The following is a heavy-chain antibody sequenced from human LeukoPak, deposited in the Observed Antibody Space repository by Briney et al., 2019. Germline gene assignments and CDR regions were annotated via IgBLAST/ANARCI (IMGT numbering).Heavy chain of an antibody. D-gene: IGHD3/OR15-3a*01. J-gene: IGHJ4*02. CDR1: GFTFSSYG. Sequence: PGGSLRLSCSASGFTFSSYGMHWVRQAPGKGLEYVSGISNKGGSTYYADSVKGRFTISRDNSKNTLHLQMSSLRADDTAVYYCVKFGTWADFDSWGQGTLVTVSS. V-gene: IGHV3-64D*09. CDR3: VKFGTWADFDS. CDR2: ISNKGGST.